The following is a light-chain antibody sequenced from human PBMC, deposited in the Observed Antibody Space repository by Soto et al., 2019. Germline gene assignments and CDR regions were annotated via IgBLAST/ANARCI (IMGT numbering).Light chain of an antibody. Sequence: EIVMTQSPATLSVSPGERATLSCRASQSVSSNLAWYQQNPGQAPRLLIYGASTRATGIPARFSGSGSGTGFTLTISSLQSEDFAVYYCQQYNNWSGTFGQGTKVEIK. V-gene: IGKV3-15*01. CDR2: GAS. CDR3: QQYNNWSGT. J-gene: IGKJ1*01. CDR1: QSVSSN.